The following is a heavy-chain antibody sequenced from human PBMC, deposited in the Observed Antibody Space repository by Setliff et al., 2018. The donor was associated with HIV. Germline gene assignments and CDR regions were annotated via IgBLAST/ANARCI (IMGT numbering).Heavy chain of an antibody. V-gene: IGHV1-46*01. J-gene: IGHJ4*02. Sequence: ASVKVSCKTSGYSFTTYYIHWMRQAPGQGLEWVGLMYTSGGGAKYAQKYQGRVTITTDESTSTAYMERSSLRAEDTAGYYCARGRTDGYSGYDYFDYWGQGTLVTVSS. CDR2: MYTSGGGA. CDR3: ARGRTDGYSGYDYFDY. CDR1: GYSFTTYY. D-gene: IGHD5-12*01.